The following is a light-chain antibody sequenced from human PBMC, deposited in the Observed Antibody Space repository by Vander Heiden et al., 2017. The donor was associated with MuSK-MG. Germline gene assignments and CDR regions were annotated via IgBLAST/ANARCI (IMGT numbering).Light chain of an antibody. CDR2: QDS. CDR1: KWGDKY. V-gene: IGLV3-1*01. CDR3: QAWDSSTAV. J-gene: IGLJ2*01. Sequence: SYALTQPPSVSVSPGETASITCSGDKWGDKYACGDQQKPGQSPVLVIYQDSKRTSGIPERFSGSNSGSTATLTISGTQAMDEDDYYCQAWDSSTAVFGGGTKLTVL.